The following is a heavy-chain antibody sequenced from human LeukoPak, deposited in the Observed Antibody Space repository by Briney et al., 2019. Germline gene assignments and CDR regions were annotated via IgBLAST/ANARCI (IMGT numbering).Heavy chain of an antibody. CDR3: AREVGCSSTSCSDY. D-gene: IGHD2-2*01. CDR2: ITSSSSTI. CDR1: GFTFSDHY. V-gene: IGHV3-48*01. J-gene: IGHJ4*02. Sequence: PGGSLRLSCAASGFTFSDHYMDWVRQAPGKGLEWVSYITSSSSTIFYADSVKGRFTISRDNAKNSLYLQMNSLRAEDTAVYYCAREVGCSSTSCSDYWGQGTLVTVSS.